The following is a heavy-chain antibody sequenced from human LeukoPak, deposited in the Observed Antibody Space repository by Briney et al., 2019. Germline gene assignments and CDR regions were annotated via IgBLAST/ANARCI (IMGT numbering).Heavy chain of an antibody. CDR1: GGSISSHD. Sequence: PSETLSLTCTVSGGSISSHDWSWIRQPPGKGLEWIGYIYYSGSINYNPSLKSRVTISVDTSKNQFSLKLSSVTAADTAVYYCAREAGGDIVVVPAAIRHSWFDPWGQGTLVTVSS. CDR2: IYYSGSI. CDR3: AREAGGDIVVVPAAIRHSWFDP. D-gene: IGHD2-2*01. J-gene: IGHJ5*02. V-gene: IGHV4-59*11.